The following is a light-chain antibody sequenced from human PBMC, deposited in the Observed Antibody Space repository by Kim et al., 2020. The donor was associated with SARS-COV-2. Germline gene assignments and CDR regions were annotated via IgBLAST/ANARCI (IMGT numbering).Light chain of an antibody. Sequence: STPRDSATLPCRASQSVDPSIGWYQLKPGQAPSLIIFDVSRSVTRTPDRFSDTGSGTDFTHNISALEPEDVALYYCPQRNLWTPTFAGGTKVE. CDR1: QSVDPS. CDR3: PQRNLWTPT. CDR2: DVS. J-gene: IGKJ4*01. V-gene: IGKV3-11*01.